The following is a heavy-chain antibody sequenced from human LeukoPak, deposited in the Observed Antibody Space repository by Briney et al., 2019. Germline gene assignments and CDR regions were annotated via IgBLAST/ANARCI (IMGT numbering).Heavy chain of an antibody. CDR3: ARDLYGDYFDY. V-gene: IGHV1-69*13. CDR2: IIPIFGTA. J-gene: IGHJ4*02. Sequence: ASVKVSCKASGGTFSSYAISWVQQAPGQGLEWMGGIIPIFGTANYAQKFQGRVTITADESTSTAYMELSSLRSEDTAVYYCARDLYGDYFDYWGQGTLVTVSS. CDR1: GGTFSSYA. D-gene: IGHD4-17*01.